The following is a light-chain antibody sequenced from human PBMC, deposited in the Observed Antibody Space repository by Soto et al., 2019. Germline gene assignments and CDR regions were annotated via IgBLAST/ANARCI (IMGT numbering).Light chain of an antibody. Sequence: VLTQSPGTLSLSPGERATLSCRASQSVRSTSLVWYQQKPAQAPRLLIYGASSRATGIPDRFSGGGSGTDFTLTISSLEPADFAVYYCQQRSNWPLTFGGGTKVDIK. J-gene: IGKJ4*01. CDR2: GAS. CDR1: QSVRSTS. V-gene: IGKV3D-20*02. CDR3: QQRSNWPLT.